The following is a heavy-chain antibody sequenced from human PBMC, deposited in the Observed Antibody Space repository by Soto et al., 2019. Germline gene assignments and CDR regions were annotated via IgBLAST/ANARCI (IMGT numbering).Heavy chain of an antibody. CDR2: ITSSSSYT. CDR1: GFTFSDYY. J-gene: IGHJ6*02. V-gene: IGHV3-11*05. Sequence: QVQLVESGGGLVKPGGSLRLSCAASGFTFSDYYMSWIRQAPGTGLEWVSYITSSSSYTNYADSVKGRFTISRDNAKNSLYLQMNSLRDEGTAVYYCARGHRYGMDVWGQGTTVTVSS. CDR3: ARGHRYGMDV.